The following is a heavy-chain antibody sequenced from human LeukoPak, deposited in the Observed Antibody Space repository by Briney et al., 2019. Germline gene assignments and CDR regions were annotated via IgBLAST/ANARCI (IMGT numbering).Heavy chain of an antibody. V-gene: IGHV4-39*01. J-gene: IGHJ4*02. CDR1: GVSISSSSYY. CDR3: AKRVFYYDSSGNFDY. Sequence: TSETLSLTCTVSGVSISSSSYYWGWIRQPPGKGLEWIGSIYYSGSTYYNPSLKSRVTITVDTSKNQFSRKLSSVTAADTAVYYCAKRVFYYDSSGNFDYWGQGTLVTVSS. CDR2: IYYSGST. D-gene: IGHD3-22*01.